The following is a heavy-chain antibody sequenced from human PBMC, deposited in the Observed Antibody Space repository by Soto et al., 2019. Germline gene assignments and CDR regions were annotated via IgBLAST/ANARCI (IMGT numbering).Heavy chain of an antibody. J-gene: IGHJ4*02. CDR3: ARYSGYVVVHY. V-gene: IGHV3-74*01. D-gene: IGHD5-12*01. CDR2: INSDGSST. Sequence: GGSLRLSCAASGFTFSSYWMHWVRQAPGKGLVWVSRINSDGSSTRYADSVKGRFTISRDNAKNTLYLQMNSLRAEDTAVYYCARYSGYVVVHYWGQGTLVTVSS. CDR1: GFTFSSYW.